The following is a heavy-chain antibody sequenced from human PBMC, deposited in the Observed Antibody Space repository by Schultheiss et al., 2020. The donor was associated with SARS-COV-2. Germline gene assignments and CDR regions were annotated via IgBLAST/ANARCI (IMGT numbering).Heavy chain of an antibody. CDR2: LYYSGST. V-gene: IGHV4-38-2*01. Sequence: SQTLSLTCSVSGYSLSGGYICGWIRQAPGKGLEWIGYLYYSGSTNYNPSLKSRVIISVDTSKNQFSLKLSSVTAADTAVYYCASPHIAADQYYYHGMDVWGQGTTVTVSS. CDR1: GYSLSGGYI. D-gene: IGHD6-13*01. CDR3: ASPHIAADQYYYHGMDV. J-gene: IGHJ6*02.